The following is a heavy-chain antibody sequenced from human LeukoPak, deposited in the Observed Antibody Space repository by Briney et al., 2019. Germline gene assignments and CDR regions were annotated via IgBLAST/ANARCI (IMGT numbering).Heavy chain of an antibody. D-gene: IGHD3-22*01. V-gene: IGHV4-59*01. Sequence: SETLSPTCTVSGGSISSYYWSWIRQPPGKGLEWIGYIYYSGSTNYNPSLKSRVTISVDTSKNQFSLKLSSVTAADTAVYYCARSGVYYDSSGEFDYWGQGTLVTVSS. CDR3: ARSGVYYDSSGEFDY. CDR1: GGSISSYY. CDR2: IYYSGST. J-gene: IGHJ4*02.